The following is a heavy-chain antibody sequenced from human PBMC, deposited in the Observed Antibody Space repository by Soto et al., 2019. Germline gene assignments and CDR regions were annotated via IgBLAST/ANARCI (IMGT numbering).Heavy chain of an antibody. CDR3: ARDCCTGAHYGS. D-gene: IGHD2-8*02. CDR1: GYTFTGYY. CDR2: INPNSGGT. Sequence: GASVKVSCKASGYTFTGYYMHWVRQAPGQGLEWMGWINPNSGGTKSAQKFQGRVTMTRDTSISTAYMELSSLRVDDTARYFCARDCCTGAHYGSWGQGTLVTVSS. V-gene: IGHV1-2*02. J-gene: IGHJ5*02.